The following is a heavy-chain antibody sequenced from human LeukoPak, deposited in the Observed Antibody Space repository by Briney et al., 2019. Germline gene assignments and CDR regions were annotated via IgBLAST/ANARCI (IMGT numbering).Heavy chain of an antibody. J-gene: IGHJ5*02. D-gene: IGHD3-22*01. CDR2: IYYSGST. CDR3: ASAYDSSDYLTEFDP. Sequence: SETLSVTRTVSGGSISSGDYYRSWIRQPPEKGLEWIGYIYYSGSTYYNPSLKSRVTISVDMSKNQFSLKLSSVTAADTAMYYCASAYDSSDYLTEFDPWGQGTLVTVSS. V-gene: IGHV4-30-4*01. CDR1: GGSISSGDYY.